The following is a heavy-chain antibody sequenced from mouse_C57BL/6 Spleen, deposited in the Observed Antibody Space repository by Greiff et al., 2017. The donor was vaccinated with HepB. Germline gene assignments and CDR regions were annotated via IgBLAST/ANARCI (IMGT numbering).Heavy chain of an antibody. Sequence: EVQLQQSGPGLVKPSQSLSLTCSVTGYSITSGYYWNWIRQFPGNTLEWMGYISYDGSNNYNPSLKNRISITRDTSKNQFFLKLNSVTTEDTATYYCARGPGSSYRYWYFDVWGTGTTVTVSS. V-gene: IGHV3-6*01. D-gene: IGHD1-1*01. CDR3: ARGPGSSYRYWYFDV. J-gene: IGHJ1*03. CDR1: GYSITSGYY. CDR2: ISYDGSN.